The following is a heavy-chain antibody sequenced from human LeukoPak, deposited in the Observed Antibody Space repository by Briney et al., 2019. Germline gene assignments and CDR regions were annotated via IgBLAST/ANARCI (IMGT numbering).Heavy chain of an antibody. D-gene: IGHD3-9*01. CDR3: ARDLLPSLRYFDWYDAFDI. CDR2: ISGSGGST. CDR1: GFTFSSYA. J-gene: IGHJ3*02. V-gene: IGHV3-23*01. Sequence: GGSLRLSCVVSGFTFSSYAMSWVRQAPGKGLEWVSGISGSGGSTYYADSVKGRFTISRDNTKNTLYLQMNSLRAEDTAVYYCARDLLPSLRYFDWYDAFDIWGQGTMVTVSS.